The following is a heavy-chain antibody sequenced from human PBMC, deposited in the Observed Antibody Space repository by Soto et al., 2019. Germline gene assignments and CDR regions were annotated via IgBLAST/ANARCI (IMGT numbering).Heavy chain of an antibody. CDR1: CGSISSGGYY. V-gene: IGHV4-31*03. J-gene: IGHJ1*01. CDR3: VRGVLS. D-gene: IGHD3-10*01. Sequence: QVQLQESGPGLVKASQTLSLTCNVSCGSISSGGYYWTWIRQHTGKGLEWIGNIHHSGSTFYNPSLKSRVSISVDTSKNQFSLKLSSVPAADTAVYFCVRGVLSWGQGTLVTVSS. CDR2: IHHSGST.